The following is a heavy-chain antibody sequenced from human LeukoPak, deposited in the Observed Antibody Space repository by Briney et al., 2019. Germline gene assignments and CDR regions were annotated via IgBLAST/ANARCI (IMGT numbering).Heavy chain of an antibody. Sequence: GGSLRLSCAASGFTFRSYAMSWVRQAPGKGLEWVSAISGSGGSTYYADSVKGRFTISRDNSKNTLYLQMNSLRAEDTAVYYCAKGPNYDFWSGYLVPYYYGMDVWGQGTTVTVSS. V-gene: IGHV3-23*01. CDR3: AKGPNYDFWSGYLVPYYYGMDV. CDR1: GFTFRSYA. J-gene: IGHJ6*02. D-gene: IGHD3-3*01. CDR2: ISGSGGST.